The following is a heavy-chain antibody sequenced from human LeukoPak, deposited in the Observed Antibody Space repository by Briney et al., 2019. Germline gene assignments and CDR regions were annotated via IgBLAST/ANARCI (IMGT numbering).Heavy chain of an antibody. CDR2: ISYDGSNK. V-gene: IGHV3-30*04. Sequence: GGSLRLSCAASGFTFSSYAMHWVRQAPGKGLEWVAAISYDGSNKYYADSVKGRFTISRDNSKNTLYLQMNSLRAEDTAVYYCARDLESAFDIWGQGTMVTVSS. CDR3: ARDLESAFDI. J-gene: IGHJ3*02. D-gene: IGHD1-1*01. CDR1: GFTFSSYA.